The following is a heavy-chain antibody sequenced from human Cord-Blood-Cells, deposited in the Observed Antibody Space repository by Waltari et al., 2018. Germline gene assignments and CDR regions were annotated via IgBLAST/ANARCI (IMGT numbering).Heavy chain of an antibody. Sequence: QVQLQQWGAGLLKPSETLSLTCAVYGGSFSGYYWSWIRQPPGKGVEWIGGIDHSGLTTHTPTLKVRVTIPVDTSNTRFSLRLSSVAAADTAVYYCGGELGGATGGVYYFDYWGQGTLVTVSS. CDR3: GGELGGATGGVYYFDY. D-gene: IGHD1-26*01. V-gene: IGHV4-34*01. J-gene: IGHJ4*02. CDR1: GGSFSGYY. CDR2: IDHSGLT.